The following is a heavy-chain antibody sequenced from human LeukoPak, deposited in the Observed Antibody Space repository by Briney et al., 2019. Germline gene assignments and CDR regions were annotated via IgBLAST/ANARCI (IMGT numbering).Heavy chain of an antibody. CDR1: GFTYSSYA. J-gene: IGHJ4*02. D-gene: IGHD3-22*01. CDR3: AKVQFRYYDSSGYYPVDY. Sequence: GGSLRLSCAASGFTYSSYAMSWVRQDPGKGLEWVSAISGSGGSTYYADSVKGRFTISRDNSKNTLYLQMNSLRAEDTAVYYCAKVQFRYYDSSGYYPVDYWGQGTLVTVSS. V-gene: IGHV3-23*01. CDR2: ISGSGGST.